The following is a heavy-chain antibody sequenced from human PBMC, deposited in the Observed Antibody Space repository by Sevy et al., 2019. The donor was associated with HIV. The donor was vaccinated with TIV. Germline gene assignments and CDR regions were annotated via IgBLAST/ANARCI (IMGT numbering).Heavy chain of an antibody. Sequence: SESLSLTCTVSGGSISSSSYCWGWIRQPPGKGLEWIGSIYYSGSTYYNPSLKSRVTISVDTSKNQFSLKLSSVTAADTAVYYCARLGYYDSSGYYSPRGGYYYYYMDVWGKGTTVTVSS. D-gene: IGHD3-22*01. CDR2: IYYSGST. J-gene: IGHJ6*03. CDR3: ARLGYYDSSGYYSPRGGYYYYYMDV. CDR1: GGSISSSSYC. V-gene: IGHV4-39*01.